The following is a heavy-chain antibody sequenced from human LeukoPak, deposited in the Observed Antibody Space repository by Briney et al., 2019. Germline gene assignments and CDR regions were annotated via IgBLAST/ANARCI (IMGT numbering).Heavy chain of an antibody. CDR3: ARARYCSGGNCYRSFDY. J-gene: IGHJ4*02. V-gene: IGHV3-48*03. Sequence: PGGSLRLSCAASGFTFSTYEMNWVRQAPGKGLEWVSYISNNEITMYYADSVKGRFTISRDNAKNSLYLQMNSLRAEDTAVYYCARARYCSGGNCYRSFDYWGQGTLVTVSS. CDR1: GFTFSTYE. CDR2: ISNNEITM. D-gene: IGHD2-15*01.